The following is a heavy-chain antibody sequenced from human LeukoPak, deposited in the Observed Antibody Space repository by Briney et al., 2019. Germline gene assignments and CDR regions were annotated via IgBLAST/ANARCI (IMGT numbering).Heavy chain of an antibody. D-gene: IGHD3-22*01. Sequence: GGSLRLSCAASGFTFSSCWMHWVRQAPGKGLEWVSRIEGDGSRTRYADSVKGRFTISRDNAKNTLYLQMNSLSAEDTAVYYCARDTYYYNSSAFYHYYYGMDVWGQGTTVTVSS. CDR1: GFTFSSCW. CDR2: IEGDGSRT. J-gene: IGHJ6*02. V-gene: IGHV3-74*01. CDR3: ARDTYYYNSSAFYHYYYGMDV.